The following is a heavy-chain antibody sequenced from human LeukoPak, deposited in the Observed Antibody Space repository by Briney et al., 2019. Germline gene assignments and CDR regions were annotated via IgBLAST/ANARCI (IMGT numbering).Heavy chain of an antibody. CDR1: GYTFTSYD. J-gene: IGHJ2*01. Sequence: ASAKVSCKASGYTFTSYDINWVRQATGQGPEWIGWMNPNNGNTGYAQKFQGRVTMTRNTSISTAYMELSNLRSEDTAVYYCARGMWYFDLWGRGTLVTVSS. V-gene: IGHV1-8*01. CDR2: MNPNNGNT. CDR3: ARGMWYFDL.